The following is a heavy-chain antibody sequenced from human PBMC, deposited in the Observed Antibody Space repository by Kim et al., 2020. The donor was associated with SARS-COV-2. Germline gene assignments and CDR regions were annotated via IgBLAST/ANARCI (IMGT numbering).Heavy chain of an antibody. D-gene: IGHD1-1*01. CDR2: IRSDGNSYDT. V-gene: IGHV3-73*01. CDR1: GFTFSGYA. J-gene: IGHJ3*01. CDR3: TKVHGLTLPFLDAIDV. Sequence: GGSLRLSCAASGFTFSGYALHWVRQAPGKGLEWVAGIRSDGNSYDTAYAVKVQVTISNTSAEDTHFAHLNMKRLENAALDVDSTTKVHGLTLPFLDAIDV.